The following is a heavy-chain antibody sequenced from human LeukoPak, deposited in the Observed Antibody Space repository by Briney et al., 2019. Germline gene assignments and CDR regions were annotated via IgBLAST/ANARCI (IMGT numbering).Heavy chain of an antibody. V-gene: IGHV3-74*01. CDR1: GFAFSSYW. Sequence: PGGSLRLSCAASGFAFSSYWMHWVRQAPGKGLVWVSRINSDGDSPNYADSVKGRFTISGDDAKNTLYLQMNSLRAEGTAVYYCARGLVSGGDCCAFDIWGQGTMVTVSS. CDR2: INSDGDSP. J-gene: IGHJ3*02. D-gene: IGHD2-21*02. CDR3: ARGLVSGGDCCAFDI.